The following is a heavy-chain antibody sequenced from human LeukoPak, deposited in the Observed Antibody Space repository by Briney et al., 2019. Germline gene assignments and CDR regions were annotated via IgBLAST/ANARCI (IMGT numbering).Heavy chain of an antibody. CDR3: AREPCDY. Sequence: PGGSLRLSCAASGFTFSSYAMNWVRQAPGKGLEWVAVISYDGSNKYYADSVKGRFTISRDNSKNTLYLQMNSLRAEDTAVYYCAREPCDYWGQGTLVTVSS. CDR2: ISYDGSNK. J-gene: IGHJ4*02. V-gene: IGHV3-30-3*01. CDR1: GFTFSSYA.